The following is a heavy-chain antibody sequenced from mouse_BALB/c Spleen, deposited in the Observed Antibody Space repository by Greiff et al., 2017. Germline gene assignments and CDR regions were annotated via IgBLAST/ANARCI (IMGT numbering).Heavy chain of an antibody. D-gene: IGHD2-4*01. V-gene: IGHV5-9-3*01. CDR2: ISSGGSYT. Sequence: EVKLMESGGGLVKPGGSLKLSCAASGFTFSSYAMSWVRQTPEKRLEWVATISSGGSYTNYPDSVKGRVTISRDNAKNTLYLQMSSLRSEDTAMYYCARDDSPFDYWGQGTTLTVSS. CDR1: GFTFSSYA. CDR3: ARDDSPFDY. J-gene: IGHJ2*01.